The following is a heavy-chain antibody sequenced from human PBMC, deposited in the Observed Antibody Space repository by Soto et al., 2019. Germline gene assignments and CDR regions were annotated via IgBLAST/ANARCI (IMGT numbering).Heavy chain of an antibody. Sequence: PGGSLRLSCAASGFTFNSYTMAWVRQAPGKGLEWVSSISGSGGSPSYADSVQGRFTISRDNSRNTLSLQMNNLRAEDTATYYWAKGRCSGNSFYVPARWAHGTLVPFPS. CDR1: GFTFNSYT. V-gene: IGHV3-23*01. CDR3: AKGRCSGNSFYVPAR. CDR2: ISGSGGSP. J-gene: IGHJ4*01. D-gene: IGHD2-15*01.